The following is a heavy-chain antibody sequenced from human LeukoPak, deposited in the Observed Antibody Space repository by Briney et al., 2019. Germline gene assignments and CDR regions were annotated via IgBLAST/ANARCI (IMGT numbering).Heavy chain of an antibody. CDR2: IYYSGST. J-gene: IGHJ5*02. V-gene: IGHV4-39*07. D-gene: IGHD5-12*01. Sequence: SETLSLTCTVSGGFISSSGSYWGWFRQPPGKGLEWIGSIYYSGSTYYSPSLKSRVTISVDTSKNQFSLKLSSVTAADTAMYYCARGADSGYDSWFDPWGQGTLVTVSS. CDR3: ARGADSGYDSWFDP. CDR1: GGFISSSGSY.